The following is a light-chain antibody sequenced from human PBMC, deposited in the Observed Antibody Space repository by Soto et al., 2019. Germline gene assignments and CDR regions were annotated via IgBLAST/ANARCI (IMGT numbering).Light chain of an antibody. J-gene: IGKJ1*01. Sequence: IVMTQSPATLSVSPGERVTLSCRASQNIYSNIAWYQQRPGQAPRLLIYRASTRATGVPARFSGSGSGTDFPLTISSLQSEDFTVYSCLQYHNLWAFGQGTKVEIK. CDR2: RAS. CDR3: LQYHNLWA. V-gene: IGKV3-15*01. CDR1: QNIYSN.